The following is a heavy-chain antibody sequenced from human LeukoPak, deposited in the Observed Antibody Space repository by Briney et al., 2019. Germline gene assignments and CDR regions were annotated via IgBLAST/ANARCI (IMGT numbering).Heavy chain of an antibody. CDR3: ARAVDYRNYFDY. J-gene: IGHJ4*02. CDR2: ISHSGTT. CDR1: GDSMTRGGYY. Sequence: PSQTLSLTCTVSGDSMTRGGYYWSWVRQHPGKGLEWIGFISHSGTTSYNPSLEGRAAISVDTSQNQFSLKLTSVTAADTAVYYCARAVDYRNYFDYWGQGTLVTVSS. D-gene: IGHD4-11*01. V-gene: IGHV4-31*03.